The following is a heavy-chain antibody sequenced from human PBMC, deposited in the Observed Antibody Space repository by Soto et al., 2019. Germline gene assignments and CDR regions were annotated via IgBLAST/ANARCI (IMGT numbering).Heavy chain of an antibody. D-gene: IGHD3-3*01. CDR1: GYTFTGYY. CDR3: AREPAISGFDY. V-gene: IGHV1-2*04. J-gene: IGHJ4*02. Sequence: ASVKVSCKASGYTFTGYYMHWVRQAPGQGLEWMGWINPNSGGTNNAQKFQGWVTMTRDTSISTAYMELSRLRSDDTAVYYCAREPAISGFDYWGQGTLVTVSS. CDR2: INPNSGGT.